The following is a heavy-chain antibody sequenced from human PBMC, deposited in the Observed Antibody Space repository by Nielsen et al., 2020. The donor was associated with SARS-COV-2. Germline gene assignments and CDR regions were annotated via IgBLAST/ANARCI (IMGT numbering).Heavy chain of an antibody. Sequence: SLRLSCAASGFTFDDYAMHWVRQAPGKGLEWVSGISWNSGSIGYADSVKGRFTISRDNAKNSLYLQMNSLRAEDTALYYCAKDSYGSGSYSFDYWGQGTLVTVSS. D-gene: IGHD3-10*01. J-gene: IGHJ4*02. V-gene: IGHV3-9*01. CDR2: ISWNSGSI. CDR3: AKDSYGSGSYSFDY. CDR1: GFTFDDYA.